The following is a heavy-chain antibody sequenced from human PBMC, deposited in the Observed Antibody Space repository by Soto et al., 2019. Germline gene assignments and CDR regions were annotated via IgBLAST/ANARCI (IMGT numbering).Heavy chain of an antibody. V-gene: IGHV3-74*01. CDR2: INSDGSSI. CDR3: AGRPVDTITSLDY. Sequence: EVQLVESGGDLVQPGGFLRLSCATSGFTFSRYWMHWVRQVPGKGLVWVSRINSDGSSIRYSDSVKGRCTISRDKAKNTLYLQMNSLRVEDTAVYYCAGRPVDTITSLDYWGQGTLVTVSS. J-gene: IGHJ4*02. D-gene: IGHD3-3*01. CDR1: GFTFSRYW.